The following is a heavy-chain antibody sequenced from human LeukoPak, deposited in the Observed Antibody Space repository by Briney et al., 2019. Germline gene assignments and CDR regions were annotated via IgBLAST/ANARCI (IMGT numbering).Heavy chain of an antibody. CDR3: ARALESPLDC. CDR2: INSDGSST. CDR1: GITFCSHW. V-gene: IGHV3-74*01. J-gene: IGHJ4*02. Sequence: GGSLRHSCAASGITFCSHWMHWVRQAPGKGLVWVSRINSDGSSTSHAYSVTGRVTISRDNAKNTLYLQMNSLRAEDTAIYYCARALESPLDCWGQGTLVTVSS.